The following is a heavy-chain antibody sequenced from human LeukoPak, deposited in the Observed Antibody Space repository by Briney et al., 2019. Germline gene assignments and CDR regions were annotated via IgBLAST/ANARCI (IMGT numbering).Heavy chain of an antibody. CDR3: ARQTPAAIEYYFDY. J-gene: IGHJ4*02. V-gene: IGHV4-59*01. CDR1: GGSISSYY. Sequence: SETLSLTCTVSGGSISSYYWSWIRQPPGKGLEWIGYIYYSGSTNYNPSLKSRVTISVDTSKNQFSLKLSSVTAADTAVYYCARQTPAAIEYYFDYWGQGTLVTVSS. CDR2: IYYSGST. D-gene: IGHD2-2*02.